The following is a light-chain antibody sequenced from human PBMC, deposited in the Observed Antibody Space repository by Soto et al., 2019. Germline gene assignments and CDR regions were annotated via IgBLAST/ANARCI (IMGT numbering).Light chain of an antibody. J-gene: IGKJ1*01. V-gene: IGKV2-30*02. Sequence: DVVMTQSPLSLPVTLGQPASISCRSSQSLIHSDGNTYLNWFQQRPGQSPRRLIYKVSDRDSGGPARFSGSGSGTDFTLKISRVEAEDVGVYYCMQGTHWPWTFGQGTEVEIK. CDR1: QSLIHSDGNTY. CDR3: MQGTHWPWT. CDR2: KVS.